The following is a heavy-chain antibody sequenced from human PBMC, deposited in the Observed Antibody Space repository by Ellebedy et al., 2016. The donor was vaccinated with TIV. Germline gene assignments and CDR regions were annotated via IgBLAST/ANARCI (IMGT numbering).Heavy chain of an antibody. CDR1: GFSFRSYW. CDR3: ARRGSYGDYAVQINSWFDT. D-gene: IGHD4-17*01. V-gene: IGHV3-7*01. J-gene: IGHJ5*02. CDR2: IYQDGSDQ. Sequence: GESLKISCAASGFSFRSYWMGWVRQAPGKGLEWVANIYQDGSDQYYVDSVKGRFTISRDNVNKSLFLQMNSLRVEDTAVYYCARRGSYGDYAVQINSWFDTWGRGTLVAVSS.